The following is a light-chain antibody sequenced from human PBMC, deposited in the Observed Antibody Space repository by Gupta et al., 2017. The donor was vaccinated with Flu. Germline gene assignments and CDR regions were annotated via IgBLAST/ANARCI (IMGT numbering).Light chain of an antibody. CDR2: DAS. J-gene: IGKJ5*01. CDR3: QQRSNWPTIT. Sequence: EIVLTQSPATLSLSPGERATLSCRASQSVSSYLAWYQHKPGQAPRLLIYDASNRATGIPARFSGSGSGTDFTLTISSLEPEDFAVYYCQQRSNWPTITFGQGTRLEIE. V-gene: IGKV3-11*01. CDR1: QSVSSY.